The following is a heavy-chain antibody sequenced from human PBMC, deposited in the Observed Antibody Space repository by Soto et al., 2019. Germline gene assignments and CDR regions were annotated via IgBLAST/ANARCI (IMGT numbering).Heavy chain of an antibody. J-gene: IGHJ4*02. Sequence: QVQLVQSGAEVKKPGSSVKVSCKACGGTFSSYAISWVRQAPGQRLEWMGGIIPIFGTANYAQKFQGRVTITADESTSTAYMELSSLRSEDTAVYYCAGSSWSNGPFDYWGQGTLATVSS. CDR3: AGSSWSNGPFDY. D-gene: IGHD6-13*01. CDR2: IIPIFGTA. V-gene: IGHV1-69*12. CDR1: GGTFSSYA.